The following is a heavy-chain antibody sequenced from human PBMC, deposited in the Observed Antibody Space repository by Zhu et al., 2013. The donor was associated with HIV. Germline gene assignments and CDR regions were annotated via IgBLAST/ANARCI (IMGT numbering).Heavy chain of an antibody. J-gene: IGHJ4*03. CDR1: GGTFSSYA. CDR3: ARSSCTPTPVILPQLSLTF. CDR2: IIPIFGTA. Sequence: QVQLVQSGAEVKKPGSSVKVSCKASGGTFSSYAISWVRQAPGQGLEWMGGIIPIFGTANYAQKFQGRVTITADESTSTAYMELSSLRSEDTAVYYCARSSCTPTPVILPQLSLTFWGLGTLVTVSS. V-gene: IGHV1-69*01. D-gene: IGHD2-8*01.